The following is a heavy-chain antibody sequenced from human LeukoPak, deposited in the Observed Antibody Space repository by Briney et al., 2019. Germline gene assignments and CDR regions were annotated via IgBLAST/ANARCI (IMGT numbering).Heavy chain of an antibody. D-gene: IGHD1-20*01. Sequence: SGGSLRLSCAASAFTFTNYAMSWVRQAPGKGLEWVSAISGSGGRTYYADSVKGRLTISRDNSKNTVHLQMNSLRAEDTAVYYCAKHNRNDGYYHYGMDVWGQGTTVTVSS. J-gene: IGHJ6*02. CDR3: AKHNRNDGYYHYGMDV. CDR1: AFTFTNYA. V-gene: IGHV3-23*01. CDR2: ISGSGGRT.